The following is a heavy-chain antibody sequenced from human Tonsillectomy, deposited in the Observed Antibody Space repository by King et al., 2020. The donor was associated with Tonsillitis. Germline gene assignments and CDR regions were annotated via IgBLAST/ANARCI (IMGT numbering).Heavy chain of an antibody. CDR3: ARDDFRGNPFDY. J-gene: IGHJ4*02. Sequence: VQLQESGPGLVKPSQTLSLTCTVSGGSISSGDYYWCWIRQPPGKGLEWIGYIYYSGSTYYNPSLKSRVTISVDTSKNQISLNLSSVTAAVTAVYYCARDDFRGNPFDYWGQGTLVTVSS. V-gene: IGHV4-30-4*01. CDR2: IYYSGST. D-gene: IGHD3/OR15-3a*01. CDR1: GGSISSGDYY.